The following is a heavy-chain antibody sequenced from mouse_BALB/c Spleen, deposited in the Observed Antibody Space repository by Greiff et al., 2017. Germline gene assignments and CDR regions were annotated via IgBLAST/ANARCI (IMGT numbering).Heavy chain of an antibody. Sequence: QVQLQQSGAELAKPGASVKMSCKASGYTLTSYWMHWVKQRPGQGLEWIGYINPSTGYTEYNQKFKDKATLTADKSSSTAYMQLSSLTSEDSAVYYCASITTWFAYWGQGTLVTVSA. V-gene: IGHV1-7*01. CDR3: ASITTWFAY. CDR1: GYTLTSYW. J-gene: IGHJ3*01. CDR2: INPSTGYT. D-gene: IGHD2-4*01.